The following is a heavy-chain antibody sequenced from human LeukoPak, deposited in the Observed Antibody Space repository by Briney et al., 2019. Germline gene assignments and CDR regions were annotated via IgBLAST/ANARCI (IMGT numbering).Heavy chain of an antibody. CDR2: IIPIFGTA. CDR1: GGTFSSYA. V-gene: IGHV1-69*06. Sequence: GASVKVSCKASGGTFSSYAISWVRQAPGQGLEWMGGIIPIFGTANYAQKFQGRVTITADKSTSTAYMELSSLRSEDTAVYYCARVITRIVGDMAIRNWGQGTLVTVSS. J-gene: IGHJ4*02. D-gene: IGHD1-26*01. CDR3: ARVITRIVGDMAIRN.